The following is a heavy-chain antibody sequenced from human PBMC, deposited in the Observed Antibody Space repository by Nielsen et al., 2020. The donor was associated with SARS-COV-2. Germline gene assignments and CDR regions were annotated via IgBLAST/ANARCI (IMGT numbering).Heavy chain of an antibody. D-gene: IGHD2-15*01. J-gene: IGHJ4*02. V-gene: IGHV1-58*02. CDR3: AADRGIGGVAATLDY. CDR1: GFTFTSSA. Sequence: SVTVSCKASGFTFTSSAMQWVRQARGQRLEWIGWIVVGSGNTNYAQKFQERVTITRDMSTSTAYMELSSLRSEDTAVYYCAADRGIGGVAATLDYWGQGTLVTVSS. CDR2: IVVGSGNT.